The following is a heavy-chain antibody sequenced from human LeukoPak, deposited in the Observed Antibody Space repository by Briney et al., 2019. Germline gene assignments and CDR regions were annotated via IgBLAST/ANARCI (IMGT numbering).Heavy chain of an antibody. Sequence: PGGSLRLSCAASGFTFSSYDMHWVRQATGKGMELVSAIGTAGDTYYPGSVKGRFTISRENAKNSLYLQMNSLRAGDTAVYYCARGSFYGDYGLDYWGQGTLVTVSS. V-gene: IGHV3-13*01. CDR1: GFTFSSYD. D-gene: IGHD4-17*01. CDR2: IGTAGDT. J-gene: IGHJ4*02. CDR3: ARGSFYGDYGLDY.